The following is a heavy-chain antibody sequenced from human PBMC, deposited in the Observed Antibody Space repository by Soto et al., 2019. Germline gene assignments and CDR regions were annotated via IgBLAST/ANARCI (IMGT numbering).Heavy chain of an antibody. CDR3: AHAYGGTSWPNDAFDV. J-gene: IGHJ3*01. CDR1: CFSLSADGVV. V-gene: IGHV2-5*02. CDR2: IYWDDDK. D-gene: IGHD2-2*01. Sequence: QITLKESGPTLVKPTQTLTLTCTFSCFSLSADGVVVGWIRQPPGKALEWLALIYWDDDKRYRPSLKSRLTITNDTSKNQVVLTMTNMDPVDTATYYCAHAYGGTSWPNDAFDVWGQGTVVTVSS.